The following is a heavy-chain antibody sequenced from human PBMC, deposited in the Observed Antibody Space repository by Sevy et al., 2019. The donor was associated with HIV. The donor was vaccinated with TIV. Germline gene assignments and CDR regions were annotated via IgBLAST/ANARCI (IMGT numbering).Heavy chain of an antibody. J-gene: IGHJ6*02. CDR3: ARGVDSNYDGIDA. D-gene: IGHD4-4*01. Sequence: GGSLRLSCAASGFIFSNHGMHWVRQAPGKGLEWVARIWYDGSDTYYGESVKGRFTISRDNIKNTVDLQMNSLRVEDTAVYYCARGVDSNYDGIDAWGQGTTVTVSS. CDR2: IWYDGSDT. V-gene: IGHV3-33*01. CDR1: GFIFSNHG.